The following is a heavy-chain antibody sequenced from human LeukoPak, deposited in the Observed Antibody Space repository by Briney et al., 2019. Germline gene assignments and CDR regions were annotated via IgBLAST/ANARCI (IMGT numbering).Heavy chain of an antibody. Sequence: SVKVSCKASGGTFSSYVISWVRQAPGQGPEWMGRIIPILGIANYARKFQGRVTITADKSTSTAYMELSSLRSEDTAVYYCASPPADYYDSRDYFDYWGQGTLVTVSS. V-gene: IGHV1-69*04. J-gene: IGHJ4*02. CDR2: IIPILGIA. CDR3: ASPPADYYDSRDYFDY. CDR1: GGTFSSYV. D-gene: IGHD3-22*01.